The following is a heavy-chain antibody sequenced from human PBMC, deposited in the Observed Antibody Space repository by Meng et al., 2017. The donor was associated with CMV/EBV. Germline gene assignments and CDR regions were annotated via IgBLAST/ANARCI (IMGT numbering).Heavy chain of an antibody. CDR1: GGSFSGYY. Sequence: GSLRLSCAVYGGSFSGYYWSWIRQPPGKGLEWIGEINHSGSTNYNPSLKNRVTISVDTSKNQFSLKLSSVTAADTAVYYCARDRTLDYWGQGTLVTVSS. CDR3: ARDRTLDY. V-gene: IGHV4-34*01. J-gene: IGHJ4*02. CDR2: INHSGST.